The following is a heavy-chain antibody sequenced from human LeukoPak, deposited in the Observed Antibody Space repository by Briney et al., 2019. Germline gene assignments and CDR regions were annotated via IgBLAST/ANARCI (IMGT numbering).Heavy chain of an antibody. Sequence: GGSLRLSCAASGFTFSNYAMSWVRQAPGKGLEWISGISGSGGSTYYADSVKGRFTISRDDSKNTLFLQMNSLRAEDTAVYFCAKDGGGYSYGYPFDYWGQGTLVTVSS. CDR2: ISGSGGST. V-gene: IGHV3-23*01. D-gene: IGHD5-18*01. CDR3: AKDGGGYSYGYPFDY. CDR1: GFTFSNYA. J-gene: IGHJ4*02.